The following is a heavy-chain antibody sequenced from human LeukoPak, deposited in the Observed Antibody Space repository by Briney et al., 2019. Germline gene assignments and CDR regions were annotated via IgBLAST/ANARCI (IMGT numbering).Heavy chain of an antibody. Sequence: GRPLRLSCAASGFTFSSYGMHWVRQAPGKGLEWVAVIWYDGSNKYYADSVKGRFTISRDNSKNTLYLQMNSLRAEDTAVYYCARDGLITMVRGVRISRYYYGMDVWGQGTTVTVSS. CDR1: GFTFSSYG. J-gene: IGHJ6*02. CDR2: IWYDGSNK. CDR3: ARDGLITMVRGVRISRYYYGMDV. V-gene: IGHV3-33*01. D-gene: IGHD3-10*01.